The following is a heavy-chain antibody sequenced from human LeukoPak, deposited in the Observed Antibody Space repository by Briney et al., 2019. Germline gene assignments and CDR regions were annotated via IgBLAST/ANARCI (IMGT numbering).Heavy chain of an antibody. J-gene: IGHJ6*02. CDR3: TTSDYYDSSSPTFYYYYGMDV. CDR2: IKSKTDGGTT. CDR1: GFTFSSYA. Sequence: PGGSLRLSCAASGFTFSSYAMSWVRQAPGKGLEWVGRIKSKTDGGTTDYAAPVKGRFTISRDDSKNTLYLQMNSLKTEDTAVYYCTTSDYYDSSSPTFYYYYGMDVWGQGTTVTVSS. V-gene: IGHV3-15*01. D-gene: IGHD3-22*01.